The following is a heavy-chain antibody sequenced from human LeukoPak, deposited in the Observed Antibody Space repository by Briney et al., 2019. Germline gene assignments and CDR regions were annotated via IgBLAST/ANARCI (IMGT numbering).Heavy chain of an antibody. J-gene: IGHJ4*02. CDR2: IYYSGST. D-gene: IGHD2-15*01. V-gene: IGHV4-38-2*02. CDR3: AREGCSGGSCYLGYFDY. CDR1: GYSISSGYF. Sequence: SETLSLTCTVSGYSISSGYFWGWIRQPPGKGLEWIGYIYYSGSTNYNPSLKSRVTISVDTSKNQFSLKLSSVTAADTAVYYCAREGCSGGSCYLGYFDYWGQGTLVTVSS.